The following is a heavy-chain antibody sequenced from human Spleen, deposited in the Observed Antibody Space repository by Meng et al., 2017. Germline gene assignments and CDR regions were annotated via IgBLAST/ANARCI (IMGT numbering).Heavy chain of an antibody. J-gene: IGHJ4*02. CDR1: GVSVSSNY. D-gene: IGHD6-25*01. CDR3: TRSLSGPDY. V-gene: IGHV3-53*01. CDR2: IYKGGTT. Sequence: GESLKISCTVSGVSVSSNYMSWVRQAPGKGLEWVSVIYKGGTTYYAGSVKGRFTISRDNAKNTLHLQMNSLRAEDTAVYYCTRSLSGPDYWGQGTLVTVSS.